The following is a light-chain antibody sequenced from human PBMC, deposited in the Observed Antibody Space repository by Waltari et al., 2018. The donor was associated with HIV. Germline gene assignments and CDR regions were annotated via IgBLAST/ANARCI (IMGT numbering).Light chain of an antibody. CDR2: DAS. V-gene: IGKV3-11*01. CDR1: QSVSSY. Sequence: LSCRASQSVSSYLAWYQQKPGQAPRLLIYDASNRATGIPARFSGSGSGTDFTLTISSLEPEDFAVYYCQQRSNWPMYTFGQGTKLEIK. CDR3: QQRSNWPMYT. J-gene: IGKJ2*01.